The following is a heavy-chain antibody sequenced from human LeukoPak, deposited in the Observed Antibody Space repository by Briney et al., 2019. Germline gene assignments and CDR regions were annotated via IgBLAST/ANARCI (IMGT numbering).Heavy chain of an antibody. V-gene: IGHV3-30-3*01. CDR1: GFTFSSYA. CDR3: AREVDSSSSRGRAFDI. D-gene: IGHD6-13*01. Sequence: GGSLRLSCAASGFTFSSYAMHWVRQAPGKGLEWVAVISYDGSTKYYADSVKGRFTISRDNSKNTLYLQMNSLRAEDTAVYYCAREVDSSSSRGRAFDIWGQGTMVTVSS. CDR2: ISYDGSTK. J-gene: IGHJ3*02.